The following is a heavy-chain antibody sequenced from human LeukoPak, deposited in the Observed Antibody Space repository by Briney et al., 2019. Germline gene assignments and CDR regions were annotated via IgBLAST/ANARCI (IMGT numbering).Heavy chain of an antibody. CDR1: GFTFSSYA. CDR3: ARDRWELEAFDI. V-gene: IGHV3-23*01. Sequence: GGSLRLSCAASGFTFSSYAMNWVRQAPGKGLEWVSAISGSGVSTYYADSVKGRFTISRDNAKDSLYLQMNSLRAEDTAVYYCARDRWELEAFDIWGQGTMVTVSS. CDR2: ISGSGVST. J-gene: IGHJ3*02. D-gene: IGHD1-26*01.